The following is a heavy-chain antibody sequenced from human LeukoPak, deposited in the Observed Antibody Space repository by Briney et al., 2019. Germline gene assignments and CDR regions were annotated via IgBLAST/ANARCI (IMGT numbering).Heavy chain of an antibody. V-gene: IGHV1-69*05. CDR2: IIPIFGTA. Sequence: SVKGSCKASGGTFSSYAISWVRQAPGQGLEWMGRIIPIFGTANYAQKFQGRVTITTDESTSTAYMELSSLRSEDTAAYYCARERVTTDFDYWGQGTLVTVSS. CDR1: GGTFSSYA. CDR3: ARERVTTDFDY. D-gene: IGHD1-1*01. J-gene: IGHJ4*02.